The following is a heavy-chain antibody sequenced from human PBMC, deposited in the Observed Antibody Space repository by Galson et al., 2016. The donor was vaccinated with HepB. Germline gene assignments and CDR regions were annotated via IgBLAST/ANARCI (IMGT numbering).Heavy chain of an antibody. Sequence: SLRLSCAASGFTFSNSAMSWVRQAPGKGLEWVSTISGSDDDTFYADSVRGRFTISRDYSKKMLYLQMNSLRAEDTAVYYCAKNPPLIYYYNSGNYLGVFDYWGQGALVTVSS. J-gene: IGHJ4*02. CDR2: ISGSDDDT. CDR1: GFTFSNSA. V-gene: IGHV3-23*01. CDR3: AKNPPLIYYYNSGNYLGVFDY. D-gene: IGHD3-10*01.